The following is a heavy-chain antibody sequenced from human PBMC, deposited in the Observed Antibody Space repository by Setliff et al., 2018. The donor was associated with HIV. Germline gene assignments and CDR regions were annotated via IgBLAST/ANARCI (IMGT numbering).Heavy chain of an antibody. Sequence: PSETLSLTCNVYGASIASGGYFWSWIRQHPEKGLEWLGYVSSIGRIKYNPSLRSRVTISVDTSQSRFSLELTSVTAADTAVYYCLRFQESPTRPSVNHFIYWGQGILVTVSS. J-gene: IGHJ1*01. D-gene: IGHD3-10*01. V-gene: IGHV4-31*03. CDR3: LRFQESPTRPSVNHFIY. CDR1: GASIASGGYF. CDR2: VSSIGRI.